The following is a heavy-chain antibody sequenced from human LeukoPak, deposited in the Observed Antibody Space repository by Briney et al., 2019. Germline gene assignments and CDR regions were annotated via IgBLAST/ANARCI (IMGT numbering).Heavy chain of an antibody. D-gene: IGHD4-23*01. Sequence: SETLSLTCTVSGGSISSHYWSWIRQPPGKGLEWIGYIYYSGSTNYNPSLKSRVTISVDTSKNQFSLKLSSVTAADTAVYYSARRAVVTPRSHSYYYYYYYMDVWGKGTTVTVSS. V-gene: IGHV4-59*11. J-gene: IGHJ6*03. CDR2: IYYSGST. CDR1: GGSISSHY. CDR3: ARRAVVTPRSHSYYYYYYYMDV.